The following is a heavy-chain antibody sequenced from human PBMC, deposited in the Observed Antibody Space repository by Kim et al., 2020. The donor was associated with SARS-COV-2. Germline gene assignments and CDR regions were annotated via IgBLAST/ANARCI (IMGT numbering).Heavy chain of an antibody. CDR3: ARGGTIFGVGNLEFDY. CDR1: GYTFTSYD. CDR2: MNPNSGNT. J-gene: IGHJ4*02. D-gene: IGHD3-3*01. V-gene: IGHV1-8*01. Sequence: ASVKFSCKASGYTFTSYDINWVRQATGQGLEWMGWMNPNSGNTGYAQKFQGRVTMTRNTSISTAYMELSSLRSEDTAVYYCARGGTIFGVGNLEFDYWGQGTLVTVSS.